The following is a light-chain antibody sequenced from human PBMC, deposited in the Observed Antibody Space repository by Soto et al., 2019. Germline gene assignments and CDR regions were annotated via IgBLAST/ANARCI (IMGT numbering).Light chain of an antibody. J-gene: IGKJ1*01. CDR3: QQYGSSGT. CDR2: GAS. V-gene: IGKV3-20*01. CDR1: QSVSNNY. Sequence: EVVLTQSPGTLSLSPGERATISCRASQSVSNNYLAWYKQKPGQAPRLLIYGASNRATGIPDRFSGSGSGTDFTLTIRRLEPEDFAVYYCQQYGSSGTFGQGTKLDIK.